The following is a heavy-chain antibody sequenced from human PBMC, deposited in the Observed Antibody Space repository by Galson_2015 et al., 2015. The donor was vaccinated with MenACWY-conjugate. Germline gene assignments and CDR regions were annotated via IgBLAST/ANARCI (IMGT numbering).Heavy chain of an antibody. CDR3: AGRRSDSWSGRFDY. Sequence: SETLSLTCTVSGASINSYYWTWIRQPPEKGLEFIGYVYYSGSTNYNPSLKSRVTMSVDTSKNQFSLKLSSVTAADTAVYYCAGRRSDSWSGRFDYWSQGILVTVSS. D-gene: IGHD3-3*01. CDR1: GASINSYY. J-gene: IGHJ4*02. V-gene: IGHV4-59*08. CDR2: VYYSGST.